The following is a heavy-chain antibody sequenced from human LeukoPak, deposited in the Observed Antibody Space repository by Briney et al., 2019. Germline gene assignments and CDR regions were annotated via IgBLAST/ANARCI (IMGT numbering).Heavy chain of an antibody. Sequence: SETLSLTCAVYGGSFSGYYWSWIRQPPGKGLEWIGEINHSGSTNYNPSLKSRATISVDTSKNQFSLKLSSVTAADTAVYYCARAFRSSGWAIDYWGQGTLVTVSS. J-gene: IGHJ4*02. CDR1: GGSFSGYY. CDR2: INHSGST. D-gene: IGHD6-19*01. CDR3: ARAFRSSGWAIDY. V-gene: IGHV4-34*01.